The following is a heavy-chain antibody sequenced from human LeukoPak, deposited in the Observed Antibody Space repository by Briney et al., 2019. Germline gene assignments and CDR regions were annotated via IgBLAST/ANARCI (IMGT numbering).Heavy chain of an antibody. D-gene: IGHD3-22*01. CDR3: ASCYDSSGYPSQPDYYYGMDV. J-gene: IGHJ6*02. CDR2: IIPIFGIA. CDR1: GGTFSSYA. V-gene: IGHV1-69*04. Sequence: GASVKVSCKASGGTFSSYAISWVRQAPGQGLEWMGRIIPIFGIANYAQKFQGRVTITADKSTSTAYMELSSLRSEDTAVYYCASCYDSSGYPSQPDYYYGMDVWGQGTTVTVSS.